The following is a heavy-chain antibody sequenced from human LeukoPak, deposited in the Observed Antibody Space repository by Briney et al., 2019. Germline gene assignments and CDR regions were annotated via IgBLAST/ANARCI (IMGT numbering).Heavy chain of an antibody. CDR1: GFTFTSYY. CDR2: ISSSSSYI. V-gene: IGHV3-21*01. CDR3: ARDSEITTAGSFDC. J-gene: IGHJ4*02. Sequence: GGSLRLSCAASGFTFTSYYINWVRHAPGGGLEWVSSISSSSSYIYYADSVKGRFTISRDNTKNSLSLQMNGLRAEDTAVYYCARDSEITTAGSFDCWGQGTLVTVSS. D-gene: IGHD6-13*01.